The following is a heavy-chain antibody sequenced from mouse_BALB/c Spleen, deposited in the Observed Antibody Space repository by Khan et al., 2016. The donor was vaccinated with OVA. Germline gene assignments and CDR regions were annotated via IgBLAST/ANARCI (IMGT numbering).Heavy chain of an antibody. V-gene: IGHV1-4*01. D-gene: IGHD2-14*01. CDR1: GYTFTTYT. Sequence: QVQLQQPGAELARPGASVKMSCKASGYTFTTYTIHWVNQRPGQGLEWIGYIIPSNDYTNYNQKYKERATLTADKSSSTAYMQLSSLTSEDSAVYYCAREGAYYRSDGWFAYWGQGTLVTVSA. CDR2: IIPSNDYT. J-gene: IGHJ3*01. CDR3: AREGAYYRSDGWFAY.